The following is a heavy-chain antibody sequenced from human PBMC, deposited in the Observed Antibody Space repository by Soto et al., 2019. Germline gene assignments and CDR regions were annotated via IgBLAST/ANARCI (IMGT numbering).Heavy chain of an antibody. D-gene: IGHD6-19*01. CDR3: AKDATRTDGWYYFDY. Sequence: LRLSCAASGFTFSRLAMGWVRQAPGKGLEWVSVIDYSGGTTYYTDSVKGRFIISRDNSKKMLYLQMNSLRAEDTAVYYCAKDATRTDGWYYFDYWGQGALVTVSS. CDR1: GFTFSRLA. J-gene: IGHJ4*02. CDR2: IDYSGGTT. V-gene: IGHV3-23*01.